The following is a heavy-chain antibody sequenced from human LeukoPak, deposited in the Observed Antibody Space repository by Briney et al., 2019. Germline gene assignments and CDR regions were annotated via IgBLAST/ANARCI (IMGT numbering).Heavy chain of an antibody. CDR2: ISSSSSYI. V-gene: IGHV3-21*01. CDR1: GFTFSSYS. CDR3: ARGGYYGSGSYEGSGYYYYGMDV. D-gene: IGHD3-10*01. Sequence: GGSLRLSCAASGFTFSSYSMNWVRQAPGKGLEWVSSISSSSSYIYYADSVKGRFTISRDNAKNSPYLQMNSLRAEDTAVYYCARGGYYGSGSYEGSGYYYYGMDVWGQGTTVTVSS. J-gene: IGHJ6*02.